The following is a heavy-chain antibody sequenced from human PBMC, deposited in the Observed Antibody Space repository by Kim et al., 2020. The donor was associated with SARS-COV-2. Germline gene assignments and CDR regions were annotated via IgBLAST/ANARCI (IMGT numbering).Heavy chain of an antibody. Sequence: SETLSLTCTVSGGSISSSYCSWIRQPAGKGLEWIGRIYTSGSTNYNPSLKSRVTMSVDTSKNQFSLKLSSVTAADTAVYYCARDNYDFWSGYSKGWFDPWGQGTLVTVSS. J-gene: IGHJ5*02. CDR3: ARDNYDFWSGYSKGWFDP. D-gene: IGHD3-3*01. CDR1: GGSISSSY. V-gene: IGHV4-4*07. CDR2: IYTSGST.